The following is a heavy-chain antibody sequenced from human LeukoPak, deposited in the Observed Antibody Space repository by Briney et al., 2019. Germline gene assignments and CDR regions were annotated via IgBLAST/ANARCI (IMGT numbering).Heavy chain of an antibody. Sequence: GGSLRLSCAASGFTFNSYYMNWVRQAPGKGLEWVANIKQDGSEKYYVDSVKGRFTISRDNAKNSLYLQMNSLRAEDTAVYYCARGGFRELLFDFWGQGTLVTVSS. V-gene: IGHV3-7*01. CDR2: IKQDGSEK. CDR1: GFTFNSYY. J-gene: IGHJ4*02. CDR3: ARGGFRELLFDF. D-gene: IGHD3-10*01.